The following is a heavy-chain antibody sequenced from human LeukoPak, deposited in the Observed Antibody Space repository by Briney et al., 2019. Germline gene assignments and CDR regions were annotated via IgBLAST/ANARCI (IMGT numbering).Heavy chain of an antibody. CDR1: GYTFTGYY. D-gene: IGHD5-24*01. CDR3: ARENSLEDMAWWFDP. V-gene: IGHV1-2*02. J-gene: IGHJ5*02. CDR2: INPNSGGT. Sequence: ASVKVSCKASGYTFTGYYMHWVRQAPGQGLEWMGWINPNSGGTNYAQKFQGRLTMTRDLSTTTDYMELSSLRSEDTAVYYCARENSLEDMAWWFDPWGQGTLVIVSS.